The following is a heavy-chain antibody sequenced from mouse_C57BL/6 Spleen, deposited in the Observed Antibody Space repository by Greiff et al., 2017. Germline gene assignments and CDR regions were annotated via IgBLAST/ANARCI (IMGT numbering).Heavy chain of an antibody. J-gene: IGHJ4*01. V-gene: IGHV1-81*01. CDR3: ARRDGSTYYYAMDY. CDR1: GYTFTSYG. Sequence: VQLQQSGAELARPGASVKLSCKASGYTFTSYGISWVKQRTGQGLEWIGEIYPRSGNTYYNEKFKGKATLTADKSSSTAYMELRSLTSEDSAVYFCARRDGSTYYYAMDYWGQGTSVTVSS. CDR2: IYPRSGNT. D-gene: IGHD1-1*01.